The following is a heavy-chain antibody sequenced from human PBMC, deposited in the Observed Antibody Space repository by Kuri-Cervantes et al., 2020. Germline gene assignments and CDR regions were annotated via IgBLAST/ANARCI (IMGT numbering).Heavy chain of an antibody. CDR1: GYSISSGYY. Sequence: SETLSLTCAVSGYSISSGYYWGWIRQPPGKGLEWIGGIYHIGSTYYNPSLKTRVTVSVDTSKNQFSLKLSSVTAADTAIYYCAISGYDRNCFVYWGQGTLVTVSS. CDR3: AISGYDRNCFVY. CDR2: IYHIGST. D-gene: IGHD5-12*01. J-gene: IGHJ4*02. V-gene: IGHV4-38-2*01.